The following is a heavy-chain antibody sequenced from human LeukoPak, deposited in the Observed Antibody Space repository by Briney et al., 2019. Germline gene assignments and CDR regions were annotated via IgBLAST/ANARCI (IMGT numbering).Heavy chain of an antibody. CDR2: MNPNSGNT. CDR3: ARAKGRLRTDYCYYMDV. D-gene: IGHD3/OR15-3a*01. V-gene: IGHV1-8*03. Sequence: ASVKVSCKASGYTFTSYDINWVRQATGQGLEWMGWMNPNSGNTGYAQKFQGRVTITRNTSISTAYMELSSLRSEDTAVYYCARAKGRLRTDYCYYMDVWGKGTTVTVSS. CDR1: GYTFTSYD. J-gene: IGHJ6*03.